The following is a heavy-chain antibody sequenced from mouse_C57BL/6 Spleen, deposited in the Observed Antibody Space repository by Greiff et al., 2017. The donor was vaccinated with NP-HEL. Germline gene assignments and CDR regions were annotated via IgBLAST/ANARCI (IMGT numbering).Heavy chain of an antibody. CDR2: ISSGSSTI. V-gene: IGHV5-17*01. CDR1: GFTFSDYG. CDR3: ARGYYYGSSYAMDD. J-gene: IGHJ4*01. D-gene: IGHD1-1*01. Sequence: EVQRVESGGGLVKPGGSLKLSCAASGFTFSDYGMHWVRQAPEKGLEWVAYISSGSSTIYYADTVKGRFTISRDNAKNTLFLQMTSLRSEDTAMYYCARGYYYGSSYAMDDWGQGTSVTVSS.